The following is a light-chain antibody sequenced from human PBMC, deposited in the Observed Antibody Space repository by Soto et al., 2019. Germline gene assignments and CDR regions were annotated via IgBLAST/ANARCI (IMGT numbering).Light chain of an antibody. CDR1: QSVTKNY. V-gene: IGKV3-20*01. Sequence: EIVLTQSPGTLSLPPGDRATLSCRASQSVTKNYVAWFQQKPGQAPRLLIYGASSRATGIPDRFSGSGSGTDFTLTISRLEPEDSAVYYCQQYGSLYTFGQGTKLEIK. CDR2: GAS. J-gene: IGKJ2*01. CDR3: QQYGSLYT.